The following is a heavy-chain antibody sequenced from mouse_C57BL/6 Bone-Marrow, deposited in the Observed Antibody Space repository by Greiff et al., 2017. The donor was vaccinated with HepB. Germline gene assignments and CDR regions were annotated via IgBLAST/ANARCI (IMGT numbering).Heavy chain of an antibody. V-gene: IGHV5-9-1*02. Sequence: EVMLVESGEGLVKPGGSLKLSCAASGFTFSSYAMSWVRQTPEERLEWVAYISSGGDYIHYADTVKGRFTISRDNARNTLYLQMSSLKSEDTAMYYCTRRRGDYAMDYWGQGTSVTVSS. CDR1: GFTFSSYA. CDR3: TRRRGDYAMDY. CDR2: ISSGGDYI. J-gene: IGHJ4*01.